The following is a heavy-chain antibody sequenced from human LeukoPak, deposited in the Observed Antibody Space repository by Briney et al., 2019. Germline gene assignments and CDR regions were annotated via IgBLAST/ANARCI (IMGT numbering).Heavy chain of an antibody. CDR1: GGSFSGYY. J-gene: IGHJ4*02. CDR2: INHSGST. CDR3: ARGVAAAGTRNPQPPIDY. D-gene: IGHD6-13*01. V-gene: IGHV4-34*01. Sequence: SETLSLTCDVYGGSFSGYYWSWIRQPPGKGLEWIGEINHSGSTNYNPSLESRVTISVDTSKNQFSLKLSSVTAADTAVYYCARGVAAAGTRNPQPPIDYWGQGTLVTVSS.